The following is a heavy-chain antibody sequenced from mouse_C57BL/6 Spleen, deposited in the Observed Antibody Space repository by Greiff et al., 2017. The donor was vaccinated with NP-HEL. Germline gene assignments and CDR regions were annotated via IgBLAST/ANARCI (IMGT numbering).Heavy chain of an antibody. CDR2: IDPGNGDT. J-gene: IGHJ2*01. Sequence: VQLQQSGAELVRPGASVKLSCTASGFNIKDDYMNWVKQRPEQGLEWIGWIDPGNGDTEYASKFQGKATITADTSSNTAYLQLSSLTSEDTAVYYCTTSLGRDCWGHGTTLTVSS. CDR1: GFNIKDDY. CDR3: TTSLGRDC. D-gene: IGHD4-1*01. V-gene: IGHV14-4*01.